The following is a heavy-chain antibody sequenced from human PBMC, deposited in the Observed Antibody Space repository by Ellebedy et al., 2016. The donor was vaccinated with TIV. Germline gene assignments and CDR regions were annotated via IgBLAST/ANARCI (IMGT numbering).Heavy chain of an antibody. CDR1: NSSVSSSYF. V-gene: IGHV4-38-2*02. Sequence: SETLSLTCSVSNSSVSSSYFWGWIRQPPGKGLEWIGSIYHYGTTTYYSSSLTGRVTISIDTAKNQFSLKLTSGTAADTAMYYCAREDSTGYYYFDHWGQGSLVTVSS. CDR2: IYHYGTTT. D-gene: IGHD3-22*01. J-gene: IGHJ4*02. CDR3: AREDSTGYYYFDH.